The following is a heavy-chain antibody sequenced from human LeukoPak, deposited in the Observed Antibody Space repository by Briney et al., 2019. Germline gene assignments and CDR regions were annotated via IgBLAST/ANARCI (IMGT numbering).Heavy chain of an antibody. J-gene: IGHJ3*02. V-gene: IGHV1-46*01. CDR3: ARDRSSGYSFDALDI. CDR1: GYTFTSYY. CDR2: INPSGGST. Sequence: ASVKVSCKASGYTFTSYYMHWVRQAPGQGLEWMGIINPSGGSTSYAQKFQGRVTMTRDMSTSTVYMELSSLRSEDTAVYYCARDRSSGYSFDALDIWGQGTMVTVSS. D-gene: IGHD3-22*01.